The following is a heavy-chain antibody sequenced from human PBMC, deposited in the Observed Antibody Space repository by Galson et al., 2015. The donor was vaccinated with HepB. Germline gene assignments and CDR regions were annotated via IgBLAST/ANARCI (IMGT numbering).Heavy chain of an antibody. CDR3: ARLDWLTVRKERLGIAVAGTTDPFDY. CDR2: INPSGGST. J-gene: IGHJ4*02. CDR1: GYTFTSYY. Sequence: SVKVSCKASGYTFTSYYMHWVRQAPGQGLEWMGIINPSGGSTSYAQKFQGRVTTTRDTSTSTVYMELSSLRSEDTAVYYCARLDWLTVRKERLGIAVAGTTDPFDYWGQGTLVTVSS. D-gene: IGHD6-19*01. V-gene: IGHV1-46*01.